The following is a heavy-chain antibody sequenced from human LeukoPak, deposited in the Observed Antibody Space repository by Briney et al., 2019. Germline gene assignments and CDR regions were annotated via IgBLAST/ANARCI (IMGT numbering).Heavy chain of an antibody. V-gene: IGHV3-30*02. J-gene: IGHJ4*02. CDR2: IRYDGSNK. CDR1: GFTFSSYG. D-gene: IGHD4-17*01. CDR3: ATSTYGDYVLDY. Sequence: GGSLRLSCAASGFTFSSYGMHWVRQAPGKGLEWVAFIRYDGSNKYYADSVKGRFTISRDNSKDTLYLQMNSLRAEDTAVYYCATSTYGDYVLDYWGQGTLVTVSS.